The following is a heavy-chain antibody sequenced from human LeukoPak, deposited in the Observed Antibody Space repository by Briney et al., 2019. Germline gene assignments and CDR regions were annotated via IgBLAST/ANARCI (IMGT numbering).Heavy chain of an antibody. CDR2: INHSGST. Sequence: SETLSLTCAVYGGSFSGYYWSWIRQPPGKGLEWIGEINHSGSTNYNPSLKSRVTISVDTSKNQFSLKLSSMTAADTAVYYCARGLRDPNYYGSGSYYNWVPDYWGQGTLVTVSS. D-gene: IGHD3-10*01. CDR1: GGSFSGYY. V-gene: IGHV4-34*01. J-gene: IGHJ4*02. CDR3: ARGLRDPNYYGSGSYYNWVPDY.